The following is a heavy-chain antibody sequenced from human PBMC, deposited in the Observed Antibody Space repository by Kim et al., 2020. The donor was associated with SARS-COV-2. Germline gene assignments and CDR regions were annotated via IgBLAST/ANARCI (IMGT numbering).Heavy chain of an antibody. CDR2: ITKNSTTI. CDR1: GFTFSAYD. Sequence: GGSLRLSCATSGFTFSAYDMNWVRQAPGKGLEWVSCITKNSTTIYDADSVEGRVTISRDNAQNSMFLQMNSLRDENTAIDYCVRDRMGGAFDMWGQGTMVTVSS. J-gene: IGHJ3*02. V-gene: IGHV3-48*02. CDR3: VRDRMGGAFDM. D-gene: IGHD3-16*01.